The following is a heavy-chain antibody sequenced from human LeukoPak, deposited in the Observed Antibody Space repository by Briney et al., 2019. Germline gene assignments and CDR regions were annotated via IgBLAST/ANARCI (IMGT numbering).Heavy chain of an antibody. CDR3: ARLRGRECSGGSCYPDAFDI. Sequence: SETLSLTCTVSGGSISSYYWSWIRQPPGKGLEWIGYVYYSGSTNYNPSLKSRVTISVDTSKNQFSLKLSSVTAADTAVYYCARLRGRECSGGSCYPDAFDIWGQGTMVTVSS. V-gene: IGHV4-59*01. J-gene: IGHJ3*02. CDR2: VYYSGST. CDR1: GGSISSYY. D-gene: IGHD2-15*01.